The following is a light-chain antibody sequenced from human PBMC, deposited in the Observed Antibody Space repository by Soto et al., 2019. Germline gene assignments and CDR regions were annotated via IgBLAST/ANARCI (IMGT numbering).Light chain of an antibody. CDR3: QQYVTSPYS. CDR1: QTVSSNY. V-gene: IGKV3-20*01. Sequence: EIVLTQSPGTLSLSPGEGATLSCRASQTVSSNYLAWYQQKPGQAPRLLIYDASRRATGIPDRFSGSGSGTDFTLTISRLEPEDFAVYYCQQYVTSPYSFGQGTMLEIK. J-gene: IGKJ2*03. CDR2: DAS.